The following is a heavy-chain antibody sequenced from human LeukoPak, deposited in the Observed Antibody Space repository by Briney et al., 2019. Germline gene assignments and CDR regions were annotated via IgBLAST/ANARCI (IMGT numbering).Heavy chain of an antibody. CDR3: VRGQGVQWNY. V-gene: IGHV3-7*03. CDR1: GFTFSNYW. J-gene: IGHJ4*02. Sequence: GGSLRLSCAASGFTFSNYWMSWVRQAPGKGLEWVANIKQDGGEKHYVGSVKGRFTISRDNAKNSLYLQMNSLRADDTAVYYCVRGQGVQWNYWGQGTQVTVSS. CDR2: IKQDGGEK. D-gene: IGHD1-26*01.